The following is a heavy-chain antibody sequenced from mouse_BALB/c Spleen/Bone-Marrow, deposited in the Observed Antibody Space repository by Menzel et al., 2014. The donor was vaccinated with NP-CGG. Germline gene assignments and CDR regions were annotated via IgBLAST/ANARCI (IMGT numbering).Heavy chain of an antibody. D-gene: IGHD1-1*02. CDR3: ARSGGSSGYFDY. J-gene: IGHJ2*01. Sequence: EVKVIESGGGLVQPGGSRKLSCAASGFTFSSFAMHWVRQAPEKGLEWVAYISSGSSTIYYADTVMGRFTISRDNPKNTLFLQMTSLRSEDTAMYYCARSGGSSGYFDYWGQGTTLTVSS. CDR2: ISSGSSTI. V-gene: IGHV5-17*02. CDR1: GFTFSSFA.